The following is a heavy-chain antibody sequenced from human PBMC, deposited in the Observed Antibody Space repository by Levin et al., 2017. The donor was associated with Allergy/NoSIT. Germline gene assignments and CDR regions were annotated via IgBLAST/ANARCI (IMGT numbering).Heavy chain of an antibody. D-gene: IGHD6-13*01. CDR1: GFTFSTYD. CDR3: VRGFGPGSSYFWFDP. J-gene: IGHJ5*02. V-gene: IGHV3-13*01. Sequence: GESLKISCAASGFTFSTYDMHWVRQTTGNGLEWVSAIDTAGNTYYPGSVKGRFTISRENAKNSLYLQMNSLIAGDTAVYYCVRGFGPGSSYFWFDPWGQGTLVTVSS. CDR2: IDTAGNT.